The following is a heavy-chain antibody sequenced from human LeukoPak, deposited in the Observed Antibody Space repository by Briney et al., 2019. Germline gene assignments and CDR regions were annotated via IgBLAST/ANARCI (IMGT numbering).Heavy chain of an antibody. D-gene: IGHD2-2*01. CDR3: ARDCSTSCSSDV. CDR2: IYYSGST. CDR1: GGSISSYY. J-gene: IGHJ4*02. V-gene: IGHV4-59*12. Sequence: SETLSLTCTVSGGSISSYYWSWIRQPPGKGLEWIGYIYYSGSTNYNPSLKSRVTISVDTSKNQFSLKLSSVTAADTAVYYCARDCSTSCSSDVWGQGTLVTVSS.